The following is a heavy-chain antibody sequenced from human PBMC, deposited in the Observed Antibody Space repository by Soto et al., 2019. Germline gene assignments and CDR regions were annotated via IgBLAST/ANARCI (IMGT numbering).Heavy chain of an antibody. CDR1: GFTFSEYS. D-gene: IGHD3-9*01. J-gene: IGHJ5*02. CDR3: VIVSPFYDIFTGNYSTNYFDT. Sequence: GGSLRLSCSASGFTFSEYSMHWVRQAPGKGLQYVSTISSDGDITYYADSVKGRFTISRDNSKNTLYLQMNSLRPEDTAVYYCVIVSPFYDIFTGNYSTNYFDTWDQGTLFTVSS. CDR2: ISSDGDIT. V-gene: IGHV3-64D*06.